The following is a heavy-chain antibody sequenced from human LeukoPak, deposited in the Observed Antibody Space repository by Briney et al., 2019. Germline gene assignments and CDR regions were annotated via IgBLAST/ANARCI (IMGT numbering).Heavy chain of an antibody. Sequence: GGSLRLSCAASGFTFSSYSTNWVRQAPGKGLEWVSYISSSSSTIYYADSVKGRFTISRDNAKNSLYLQMNSLRAEDTAVYYCARANNDFWSGSFDYWGQGTLVTVSS. V-gene: IGHV3-48*01. CDR2: ISSSSSTI. CDR1: GFTFSSYS. CDR3: ARANNDFWSGSFDY. J-gene: IGHJ4*02. D-gene: IGHD3-3*01.